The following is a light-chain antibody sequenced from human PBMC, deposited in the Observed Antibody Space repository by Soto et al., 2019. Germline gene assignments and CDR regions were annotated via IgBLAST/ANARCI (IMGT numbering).Light chain of an antibody. V-gene: IGLV2-14*01. J-gene: IGLJ1*01. CDR2: EVT. CDR3: SSYRSAAVV. CDR1: SSDIGGSNY. Sequence: QSVLTQPASVSGSPGQSITISCTGTSSDIGGSNYVSWYQQHPGKAPKLIIYEVTNRPSGVSDRFSGSKSDNTASLIISGPQAEDEAHYYCSSYRSAAVVFGSGTKVTV.